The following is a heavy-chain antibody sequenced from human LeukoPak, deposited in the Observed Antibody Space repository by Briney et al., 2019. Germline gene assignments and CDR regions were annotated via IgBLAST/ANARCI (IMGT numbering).Heavy chain of an antibody. V-gene: IGHV1-46*01. CDR3: ARGYGTFDF. CDR1: GYSFTGFY. CDR2: INPSGSST. J-gene: IGHJ4*02. Sequence: GASVKVSCKASGYSFTGFYLHWVRQAPGQGLEWMGVINPSGSSTIYAQRFKGRVTLTKDTSTSTVYMDLSSLTSEDTAVYYCARGYGTFDFWGQGILVTVSS. D-gene: IGHD5-18*01.